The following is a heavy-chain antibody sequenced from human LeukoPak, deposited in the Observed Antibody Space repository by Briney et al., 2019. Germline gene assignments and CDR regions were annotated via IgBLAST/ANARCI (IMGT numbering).Heavy chain of an antibody. CDR3: AKYSHDSSGSYDY. D-gene: IGHD3-22*01. V-gene: IGHV3-23*01. CDR2: ISGSGSGGST. J-gene: IGHJ4*02. Sequence: GGSLRLSCAASGFTFSGSDMVWVRQAPGKGLEWVSAISGSGSGGSTYYADSVKGRFTISRDNSENTLYLQMNSLRAEDMAVYYCAKYSHDSSGSYDYWGQGTLVTVSS. CDR1: GFTFSGSD.